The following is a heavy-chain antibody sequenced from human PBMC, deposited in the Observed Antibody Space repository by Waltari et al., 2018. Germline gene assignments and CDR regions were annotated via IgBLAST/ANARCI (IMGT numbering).Heavy chain of an antibody. D-gene: IGHD3-16*01. CDR2: INAGNGNT. J-gene: IGHJ5*02. V-gene: IGHV1-3*01. Sequence: QVQLVQSGAEVKKPGASVKGSCKASGYTFTSYAMHWVRQAPGQRLEWMGWINAGNGNTKYSQKFQGRVTITRDTSASTAYMELSSRRSEDTAVDYCARGGSFDPWGQGTLVTVSS. CDR3: ARGGSFDP. CDR1: GYTFTSYA.